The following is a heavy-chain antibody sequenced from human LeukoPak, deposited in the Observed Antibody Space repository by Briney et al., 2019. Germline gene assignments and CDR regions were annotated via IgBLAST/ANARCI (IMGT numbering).Heavy chain of an antibody. CDR2: IYYSGST. J-gene: IGHJ4*02. CDR3: ATPGPYSSSWTFDY. CDR1: GGSISSYY. V-gene: IGHV4-59*08. Sequence: SETLSLTCTVSGGSISSYYWSWIRQPPGKGLEWIGYIYYSGSTNYNPSLKSRVTISVDTSKNQFSLKLSSVTAADTAVYYCATPGPYSSSWTFDYWGQGTLVTVSS. D-gene: IGHD6-13*01.